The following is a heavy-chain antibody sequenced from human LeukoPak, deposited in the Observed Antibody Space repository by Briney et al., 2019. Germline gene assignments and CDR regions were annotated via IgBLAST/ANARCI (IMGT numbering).Heavy chain of an antibody. CDR2: IYYSGST. J-gene: IGHJ6*03. CDR1: GGSITSYY. Sequence: SETLSLTCTVSGGSITSYYWSWIRQPPGKGLEWIGYIYYSGSTTYNSSLKSRVTISVDTSKNQFSLKLSSVTAADTASYYCAREVWGYYMDVWGKGTTVTIS. D-gene: IGHD1-26*01. CDR3: AREVWGYYMDV. V-gene: IGHV4-59*12.